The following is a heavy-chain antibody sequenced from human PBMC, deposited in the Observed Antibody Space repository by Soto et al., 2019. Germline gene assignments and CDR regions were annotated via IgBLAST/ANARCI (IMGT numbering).Heavy chain of an antibody. V-gene: IGHV1-18*01. CDR2: ISAYNGNT. J-gene: IGHJ3*02. Sequence: ASVKVSCKASGYTFTSYGISWVRQAPGQGLEWMGWISAYNGNTNYAQKLQGRVTMTTDTSTSTAYMELRSLRSDDTAVYYCASSPSGYVPDVFDIWGQGTMVTGS. D-gene: IGHD5-12*01. CDR3: ASSPSGYVPDVFDI. CDR1: GYTFTSYG.